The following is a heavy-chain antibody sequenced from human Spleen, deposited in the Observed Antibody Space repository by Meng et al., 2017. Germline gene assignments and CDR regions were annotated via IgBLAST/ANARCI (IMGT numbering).Heavy chain of an antibody. J-gene: IGHJ4*02. Sequence: QGQLVHSGAEVKKPGASVKVSCKASGYTFTNYYMHWVRQAPGQGLEWMGRINLSSGGTDYAQKFQGRVTMTRYTSISTAYLELSSLRSDDTALFYCARAYTSSGPFDYWGQGTLVTVSS. D-gene: IGHD6-13*01. V-gene: IGHV1-2*06. CDR3: ARAYTSSGPFDY. CDR1: GYTFTNYY. CDR2: INLSSGGT.